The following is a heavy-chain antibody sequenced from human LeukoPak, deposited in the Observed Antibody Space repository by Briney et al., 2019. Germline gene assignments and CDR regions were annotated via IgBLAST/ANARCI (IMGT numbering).Heavy chain of an antibody. Sequence: PGGSLRLSCAASGFTFSIYSVTWVRQAPGKGLEWVASISSTSSHIYYADSVRGRFTISRDNAQYLAYLQMNSLRAEDTAVYYCARDPAAADDYWGQGTLVTVSS. CDR3: ARDPAAADDY. D-gene: IGHD6-13*01. CDR2: ISSTSSHI. V-gene: IGHV3-21*06. CDR1: GFTFSIYS. J-gene: IGHJ4*02.